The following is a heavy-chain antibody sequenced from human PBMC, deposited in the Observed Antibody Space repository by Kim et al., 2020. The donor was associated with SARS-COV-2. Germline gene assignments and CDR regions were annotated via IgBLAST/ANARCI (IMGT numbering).Heavy chain of an antibody. CDR3: ARSGSGSYSSDY. J-gene: IGHJ4*02. V-gene: IGHV1-69*13. CDR1: GGTFSSYA. D-gene: IGHD3-10*01. CDR2: IIPIFGTA. Sequence: SVKVSCKASGGTFSSYAISWVRQAPGQGLEWMGGIIPIFGTANYAQKFQGRVTITADESTSTAYMELSSLRSEDTAVYYCARSGSGSYSSDYWGQGTLVTVSS.